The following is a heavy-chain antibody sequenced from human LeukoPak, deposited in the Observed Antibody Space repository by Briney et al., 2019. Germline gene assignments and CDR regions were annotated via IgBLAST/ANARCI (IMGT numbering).Heavy chain of an antibody. CDR1: GYTFTSYY. Sequence: GASVKVSCKASGYTFTSYYMHWVRQAPGQGLEWMGIINPSGGSTSYAQKFQGRVTMTRGTSTSTVYMELSSLRSEDTAVYYCASRFITMVRGVIIPYYYYYGMDVWGQGTTVTVSS. D-gene: IGHD3-10*01. V-gene: IGHV1-46*01. J-gene: IGHJ6*02. CDR3: ASRFITMVRGVIIPYYYYYGMDV. CDR2: INPSGGST.